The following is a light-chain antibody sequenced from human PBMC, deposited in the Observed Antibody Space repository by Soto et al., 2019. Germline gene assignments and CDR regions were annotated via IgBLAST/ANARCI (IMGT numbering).Light chain of an antibody. CDR3: QQYGSSPWT. J-gene: IGKJ1*01. CDR2: GAS. V-gene: IGKV3-20*01. CDR1: QSVSRY. Sequence: EIVLTQSPGTLSLSPGDRATLSCRASQSVSRYLAWYQQKPGQAPRLLIYGASSRATGIPDRFSGSGSGTDFTLTISRLEPEDFAVYYCQQYGSSPWTFGQGTKVDIK.